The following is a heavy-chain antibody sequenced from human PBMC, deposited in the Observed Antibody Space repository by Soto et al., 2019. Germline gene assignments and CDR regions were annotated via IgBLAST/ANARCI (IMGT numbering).Heavy chain of an antibody. CDR1: GFTFSSYS. V-gene: IGHV3-21*01. CDR3: ARDLGFLELPYVGNYFDY. J-gene: IGHJ4*02. D-gene: IGHD3-3*01. Sequence: EVQLVESGGGLVKPGGSLRLSCAASGFTFSSYSMNWVRQAPGKGLEWVSSISSSSSYIYYADSVKGRFTISRDNAKNSLYLQMNSLRAEDTAVYYCARDLGFLELPYVGNYFDYWGQGTLVTVSS. CDR2: ISSSSSYI.